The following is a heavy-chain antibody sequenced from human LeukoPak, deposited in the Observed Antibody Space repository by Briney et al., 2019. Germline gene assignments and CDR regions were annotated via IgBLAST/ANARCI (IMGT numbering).Heavy chain of an antibody. J-gene: IGHJ4*02. V-gene: IGHV4-59*01. Sequence: SETLSLTCTVSGGSMSGDYWCWIRQPPGMGLEWIRYFKYDGSTGYNPSLKSRATISVDTSKNQISLKVNSVTPADTAVYYCVRVEDESDIDYWGQGTLVTVSS. D-gene: IGHD2-21*02. CDR2: FKYDGST. CDR1: GGSMSGDY. CDR3: VRVEDESDIDY.